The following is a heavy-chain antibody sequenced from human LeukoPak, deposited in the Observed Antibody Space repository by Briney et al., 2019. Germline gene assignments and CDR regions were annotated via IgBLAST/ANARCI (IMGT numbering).Heavy chain of an antibody. CDR3: AKDLGGRIIMKMVVIPGLFVS. J-gene: IGHJ5*02. V-gene: IGHV3-23*01. CDR2: ISGSGGST. Sequence: GGSLRLSCAASGFTFSSYAMSWVRQAPGKGLEWVSAISGSGGSTYYADSVKGRFTISRDNSKNTLYLQMNSLRAEDTGVYSCAKDLGGRIIMKMVVIPGLFVSWGKGTRVPVSS. D-gene: IGHD3-22*01. CDR1: GFTFSSYA.